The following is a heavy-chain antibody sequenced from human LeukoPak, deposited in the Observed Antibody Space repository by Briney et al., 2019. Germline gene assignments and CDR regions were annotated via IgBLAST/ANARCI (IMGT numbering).Heavy chain of an antibody. CDR1: GFTFXSXS. CDR2: ISSSSSYI. D-gene: IGHD3-22*01. V-gene: IGHV3-21*01. CDR3: AIMPYDSSGYSQY. Sequence: GGSLRLSCAASGFTFXSXSMNWVRQAPGKGLEWXSSISSSSSYIYYADSVRGRFTISRDNAKNSLFLQMNSLRAGDTAVYYCAIMPYDSSGYSQYWGQGTLVTVSS. J-gene: IGHJ4*02.